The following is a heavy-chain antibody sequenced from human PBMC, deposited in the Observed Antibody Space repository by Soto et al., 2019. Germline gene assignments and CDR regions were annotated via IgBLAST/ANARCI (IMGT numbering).Heavy chain of an antibody. CDR1: GGTFSSYA. D-gene: IGHD2-15*01. CDR2: IIPVFGTA. V-gene: IGHV1-69*01. Sequence: QVQLVQSGAEVKKPGSSVKVSCKASGGTFSSYAISWVRQAPGQGLEWMGGIIPVFGTASYAQKFQGRVTITAYQSTNTAYMELSSLRSEDTGVYYCARDPGGGGSSRNFDYWGQGTLVTGAS. CDR3: ARDPGGGGSSRNFDY. J-gene: IGHJ4*02.